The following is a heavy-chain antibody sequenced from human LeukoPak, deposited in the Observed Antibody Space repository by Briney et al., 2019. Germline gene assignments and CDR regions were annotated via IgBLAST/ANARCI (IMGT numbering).Heavy chain of an antibody. CDR1: GFTFSSYG. Sequence: GGSLRLSCAASGFTFSSYGMHWVRQAPGKGLEWVAVISYDGSNKYYADSVKGRFTISRDNSKNTLYLQMNSLRAEDTAVYYCAKEDGGILTGYYGVFDYWGQGTLVTVSS. V-gene: IGHV3-30*18. CDR2: ISYDGSNK. D-gene: IGHD3-9*01. CDR3: AKEDGGILTGYYGVFDY. J-gene: IGHJ4*02.